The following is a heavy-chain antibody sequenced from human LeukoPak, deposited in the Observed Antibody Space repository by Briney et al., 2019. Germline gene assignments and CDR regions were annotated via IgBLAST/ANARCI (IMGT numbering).Heavy chain of an antibody. J-gene: IGHJ4*02. CDR2: ISGSGGST. V-gene: IGHV3-23*01. CDR3: AKDRVIFGVVIMDFDY. CDR1: GFTFSSYA. Sequence: PGGSLRLSCAASGFTFSSYAMSWVRQAPGKGLEWVSAISGSGGSTYYADSVKGRFTISRDNSKNTLYLQMNSLRAEDTAVYYCAKDRVIFGVVIMDFDYWGQGTLVTVSS. D-gene: IGHD3-3*01.